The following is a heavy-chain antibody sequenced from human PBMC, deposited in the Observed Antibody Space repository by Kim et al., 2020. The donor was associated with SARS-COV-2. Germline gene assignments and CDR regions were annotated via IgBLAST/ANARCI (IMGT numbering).Heavy chain of an antibody. CDR2: IDSSSTYI. V-gene: IGHV3-21*01. D-gene: IGHD4-4*01. CDR1: GFSFSSYS. Sequence: GGSLRLSCAASGFSFSSYSFNWVRQAPGRGLEWASSIDSSSTYIHYADSVKGRFTISRDNAKNSLFLQMNSLRAEDTAVYYCARDDLRPTASRFYHWFDPWGQGTLVTVSS. J-gene: IGHJ5*02. CDR3: ARDDLRPTASRFYHWFDP.